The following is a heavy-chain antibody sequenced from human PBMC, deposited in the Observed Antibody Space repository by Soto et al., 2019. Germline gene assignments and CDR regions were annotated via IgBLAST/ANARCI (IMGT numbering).Heavy chain of an antibody. D-gene: IGHD6-13*01. Sequence: QLQLQESGPGLVKPSETLSLTCTVSGGSISSSSYYWGWIRQPPGKGLEWIGSIYYSGSTYYNPSLKSRVTISLDTSKNQFALKLSSVTAADTAVYYCAIQQQPLRGFDYWGQGTLVTVSS. CDR2: IYYSGST. V-gene: IGHV4-39*01. CDR3: AIQQQPLRGFDY. J-gene: IGHJ4*02. CDR1: GGSISSSSYY.